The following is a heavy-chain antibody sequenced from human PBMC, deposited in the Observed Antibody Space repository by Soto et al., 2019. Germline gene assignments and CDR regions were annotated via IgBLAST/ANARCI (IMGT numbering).Heavy chain of an antibody. V-gene: IGHV4-39*01. J-gene: IGHJ4*02. CDR2: IYYSGST. D-gene: IGHD3-10*01. CDR1: GGPISSSSFY. Sequence: SETLSLTCIVSGGPISSSSFYWGWIRQAPGKRLEWIGSIYYSGSTYYNPSLQSRVSMSVDTPKNEFSLRLSSVTAADTAVYYCARHRSSEGVISYWGQGTLVTVSS. CDR3: ARHRSSEGVISY.